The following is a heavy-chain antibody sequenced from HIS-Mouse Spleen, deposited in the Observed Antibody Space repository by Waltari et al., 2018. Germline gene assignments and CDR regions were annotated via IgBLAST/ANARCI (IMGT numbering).Heavy chain of an antibody. Sequence: QLQLQESGPGLVKPSETLSLTCTVSGGSISRRSYYWGWIRQHPGKGLEWIGSVYYSGSTYYNPSLKSRVTISVDTSKNQFSLKLSSVTAADTAVYYCAREIPYSSSWYDWYFDLWGRGTLVTVSS. J-gene: IGHJ2*01. CDR3: AREIPYSSSWYDWYFDL. D-gene: IGHD6-13*01. CDR1: GGSISRRSYY. CDR2: VYYSGST. V-gene: IGHV4-39*07.